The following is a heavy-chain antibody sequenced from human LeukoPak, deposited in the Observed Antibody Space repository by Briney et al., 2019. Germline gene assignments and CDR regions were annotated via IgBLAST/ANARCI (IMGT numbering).Heavy chain of an antibody. V-gene: IGHV3-23*01. J-gene: IGHJ4*02. CDR2: ISGSGGST. Sequence: PGGTLRLSCAASGFTFSSYGMSWVRQAPGKGLEWVSAISGSGGSTYYADSVKGRFTISRDNSKNTLYLQMNSLRAEDTAVYYCAPIVVVIDYDYWGQGTLVTVSS. D-gene: IGHD3-22*01. CDR3: APIVVVIDYDY. CDR1: GFTFSSYG.